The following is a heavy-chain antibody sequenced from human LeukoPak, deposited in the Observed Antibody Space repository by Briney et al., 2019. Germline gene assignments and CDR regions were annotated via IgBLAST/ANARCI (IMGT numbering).Heavy chain of an antibody. Sequence: PSETLSLTCTVSGGSISSGGYYWSWIRQHPGKGLEWIGYIYHSGTTYYNPSLKSRVTISVDTSKNQFSLKLSSVTAADTAVYYCARGPPTQDYYDFWSGYFYYYGMDVWGQGTTVTVSS. V-gene: IGHV4-31*03. J-gene: IGHJ6*02. CDR1: GGSISSGGYY. CDR3: ARGPPTQDYYDFWSGYFYYYGMDV. CDR2: IYHSGTT. D-gene: IGHD3-3*01.